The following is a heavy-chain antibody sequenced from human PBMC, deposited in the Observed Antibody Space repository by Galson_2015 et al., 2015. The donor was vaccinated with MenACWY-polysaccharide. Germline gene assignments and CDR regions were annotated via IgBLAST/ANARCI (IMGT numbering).Heavy chain of an antibody. J-gene: IGHJ4*02. CDR2: IRNDGRK. D-gene: IGHD6-13*01. V-gene: IGHV3-30*02. CDR1: GFNFGGNG. Sequence: SLRLSCAGSGFNFGGNGLHWVRQAPGKGLEWVALIRNDGRKHYPDAVKGRFTISSDNSKNTLYLQLNSLTPQDTAVSYCARNPSRLDIAAASHRGQGVLVSVSS. CDR3: ARNPSRLDIAAASH.